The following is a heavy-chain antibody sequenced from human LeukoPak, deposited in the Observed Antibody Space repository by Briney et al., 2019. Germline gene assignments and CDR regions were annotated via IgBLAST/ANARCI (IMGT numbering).Heavy chain of an antibody. CDR2: IYPGGSDT. J-gene: IGHJ4*02. CDR1: GYSFTSYW. CDR3: ASQIQLYGYAFDY. Sequence: GESLKISCKGSGYSFTSYWIGWVRQMPGKGLEWMGIIYPGGSDTRYSPSFQGQVTISADPSIRTAYLQWSSLKASDTAMYYCASQIQLYGYAFDYWGQGTLVTVSS. D-gene: IGHD5-18*01. V-gene: IGHV5-51*01.